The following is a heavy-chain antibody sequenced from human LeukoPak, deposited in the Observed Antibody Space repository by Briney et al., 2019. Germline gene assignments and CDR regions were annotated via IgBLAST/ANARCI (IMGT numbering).Heavy chain of an antibody. CDR1: GYTFTSYG. J-gene: IGHJ3*02. CDR3: ARDTFNYYDSSGHDAFDI. Sequence: ASVKVSCKVSGYTFTSYGISWVRQAPGQGLEWMGWISAYDGNTNYAQKLQGRVTMATDTSTSTAYMELRSLRSDDTAVYYCARDTFNYYDSSGHDAFDIWGQGTMVTVSS. D-gene: IGHD3-22*01. CDR2: ISAYDGNT. V-gene: IGHV1-18*01.